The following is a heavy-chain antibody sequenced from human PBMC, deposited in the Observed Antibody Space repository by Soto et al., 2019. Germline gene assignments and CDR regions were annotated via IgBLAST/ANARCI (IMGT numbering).Heavy chain of an antibody. Sequence: QVQLVQSGAEVKKPGSSVKFSCRFSGGTFSSYAISWVRQPPGQGLEWRGGIIPIFGTANYAQKFQGRVTITADESTSTAYMELSSLRSEDTAVYYCARDGGEGWFDPWSQGTLVTVSS. CDR2: IIPIFGTA. D-gene: IGHD3-10*01. V-gene: IGHV1-69*01. CDR3: ARDGGEGWFDP. CDR1: GGTFSSYA. J-gene: IGHJ5*02.